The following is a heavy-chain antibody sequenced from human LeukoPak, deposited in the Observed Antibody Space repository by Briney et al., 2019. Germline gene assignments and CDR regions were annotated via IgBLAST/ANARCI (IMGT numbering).Heavy chain of an antibody. J-gene: IGHJ4*02. CDR3: ARGGRGYCSGGSCSHSDY. V-gene: IGHV1-18*01. D-gene: IGHD2-15*01. Sequence: ASVKVSCKASGYTFTSYGISWVRQAPGQGLEWMGWISAYNGNTNYAQKLQGRVTMTTDTSTSTAYMELRSLRSDDTAVYYCARGGRGYCSGGSCSHSDYWGQGTLVTVSS. CDR1: GYTFTSYG. CDR2: ISAYNGNT.